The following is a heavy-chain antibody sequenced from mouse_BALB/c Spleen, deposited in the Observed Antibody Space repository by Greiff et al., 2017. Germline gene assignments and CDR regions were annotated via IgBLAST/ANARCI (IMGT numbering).Heavy chain of an antibody. CDR1: GFNIKDTY. J-gene: IGHJ1*01. CDR3: ARWGIYYGTNWYFDV. V-gene: IGHV14-3*02. D-gene: IGHD2-1*01. CDR2: IDPANGNT. Sequence: EVQLQQSGAELVKPGASVKLSCTASGFNIKDTYMHWVKQRPEQGLEWIGRIDPANGNTKYDPKFQGKATITADTSSNTAYLQLSSLTSEDTAVYYCARWGIYYGTNWYFDVWGAGTTVTVSS.